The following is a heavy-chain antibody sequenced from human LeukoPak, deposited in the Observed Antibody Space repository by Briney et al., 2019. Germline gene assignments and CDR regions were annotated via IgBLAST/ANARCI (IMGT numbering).Heavy chain of an antibody. CDR1: GYTFTSYG. V-gene: IGHV1-18*01. Sequence: GASVKVSCKASGYTFTSYGISWVRQAPGQGLEWMGWISAYNGNTNYAQKLQGRVTMTTDTSTRTAYMELRSLISDDTAVYYCARGPYCSGGSCYSVDYCGQGTLVTVSS. CDR3: ARGPYCSGGSCYSVDY. D-gene: IGHD2-15*01. J-gene: IGHJ4*02. CDR2: ISAYNGNT.